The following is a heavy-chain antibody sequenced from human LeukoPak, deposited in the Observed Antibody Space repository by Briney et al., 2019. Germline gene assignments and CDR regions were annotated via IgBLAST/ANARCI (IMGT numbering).Heavy chain of an antibody. V-gene: IGHV3-23*01. Sequence: GGSLRLSCAASEFTFSSYSMNWVRQAPGKGLEWVSAISGSGGSTYDADSVKGRFTISRDNPKNTLYLQMNSLRAEDTAVYYCANGLQGYCSSTSCSNFDYWGQGTLVTVSS. CDR1: EFTFSSYS. D-gene: IGHD2-2*01. CDR3: ANGLQGYCSSTSCSNFDY. J-gene: IGHJ4*02. CDR2: ISGSGGST.